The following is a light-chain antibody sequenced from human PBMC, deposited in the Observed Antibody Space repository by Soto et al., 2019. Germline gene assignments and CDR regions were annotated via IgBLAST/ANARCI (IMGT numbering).Light chain of an antibody. J-gene: IGKJ1*01. Sequence: DMQMTQSPSTLSASVGDRVTITCRASQSVSAWLGWYQQLPGKAPKFLMYDVSTLESGVPLRFSGSGSGTEFTLTINSLQPDDFATYYCQSYRNFSWTFGQGTKV. CDR1: QSVSAW. CDR3: QSYRNFSWT. CDR2: DVS. V-gene: IGKV1-5*01.